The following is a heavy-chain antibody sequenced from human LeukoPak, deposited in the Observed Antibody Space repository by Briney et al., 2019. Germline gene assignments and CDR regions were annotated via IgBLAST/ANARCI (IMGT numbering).Heavy chain of an antibody. J-gene: IGHJ3*02. CDR1: GGSIDSYY. Sequence: SETLSLTCTVPGGSIDSYYWSWIRQPAGKGLEWIGRLYTTGSTNYNPSLRGRLTLSVDTSKNQFSLKLSSVTAADTAVYFCARELSRDSSGYYPDAFHIWGQGTMVTISS. V-gene: IGHV4-4*07. CDR3: ARELSRDSSGYYPDAFHI. D-gene: IGHD3-22*01. CDR2: LYTTGST.